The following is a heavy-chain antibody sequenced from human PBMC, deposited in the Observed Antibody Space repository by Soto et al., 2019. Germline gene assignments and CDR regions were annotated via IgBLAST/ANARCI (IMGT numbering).Heavy chain of an antibody. Sequence: QVQLVQSGAEVKKPGASVKVSCKASGYTFTSYGISWVRQAPGQGLEWMGWISAYNGNTNYAQKLQGRVTMTTDRSTSTGYMELRSLRSDDTAVYYCASEAHDIVVAQAAHPGPYYYYRMDVWGQGTTVTVSS. CDR1: GYTFTSYG. CDR3: ASEAHDIVVAQAAHPGPYYYYRMDV. CDR2: ISAYNGNT. J-gene: IGHJ6*02. V-gene: IGHV1-18*01. D-gene: IGHD2-2*01.